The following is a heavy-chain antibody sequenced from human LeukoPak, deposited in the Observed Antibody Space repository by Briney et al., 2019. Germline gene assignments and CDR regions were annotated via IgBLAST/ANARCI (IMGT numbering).Heavy chain of an antibody. Sequence: GGSLRLSCAASGFTFSSYSMNWVRQAPGKGLEWVSSISSSSSYIYYADSVKGRFTISRDNAKNSLYLQMNGLRAEDTAVYYCARDPTYYYDSSGYFDYWGQGTLVTVSS. J-gene: IGHJ4*02. V-gene: IGHV3-21*01. CDR1: GFTFSSYS. CDR2: ISSSSSYI. D-gene: IGHD3-22*01. CDR3: ARDPTYYYDSSGYFDY.